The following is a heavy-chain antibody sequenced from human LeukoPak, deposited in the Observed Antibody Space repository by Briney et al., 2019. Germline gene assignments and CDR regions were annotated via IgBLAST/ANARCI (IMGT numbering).Heavy chain of an antibody. J-gene: IGHJ4*02. V-gene: IGHV3-74*01. CDR1: GFTFSDYS. CDR3: IRDLNWNYGDY. CDR2: IKTDGTTT. Sequence: GGSLRLSCAISGFTFSDYSMHWVRQAPGKGLVWVSRIKTDGTTTTYADSVKGRFTISRDNAKNTLYLQMDSLRADDTAVYYCIRDLNWNYGDYWGQGTLVTVSS. D-gene: IGHD1-7*01.